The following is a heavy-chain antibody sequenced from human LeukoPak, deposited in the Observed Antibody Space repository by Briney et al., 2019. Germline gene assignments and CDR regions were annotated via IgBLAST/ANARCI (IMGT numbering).Heavy chain of an antibody. CDR3: AKSRASSGVAPAGYDY. V-gene: IGHV3-23*01. J-gene: IGHJ4*02. CDR2: ISGSGGST. CDR1: GFTFSSYA. Sequence: GGSLRLSCAASGFTFSSYAMTWVRQAPGQGLECVSSISGSGGSTYHADSVKGRFTISRDISKNTLYLQMNSLRAEDTAAYYCAKSRASSGVAPAGYDYWGQGTLVTVSS. D-gene: IGHD6-13*01.